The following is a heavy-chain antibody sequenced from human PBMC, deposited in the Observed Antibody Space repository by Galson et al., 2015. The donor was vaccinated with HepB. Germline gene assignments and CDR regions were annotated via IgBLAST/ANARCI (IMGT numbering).Heavy chain of an antibody. CDR3: ALPVWSGYYSLNGAITDTFDI. CDR1: GYSFTTYC. Sequence: QSGAEVKKPGESLKISCKGSGYSFTTYCIAWVRQMPGKGLEWMGIIYPGDSDTTYSPSFQGQVTISADKSISTAYLQWSSLKASDTAMYYCALPVWSGYYSLNGAITDTFDIWGQGTMVTVSS. V-gene: IGHV5-51*01. D-gene: IGHD3-3*01. CDR2: IYPGDSDT. J-gene: IGHJ3*02.